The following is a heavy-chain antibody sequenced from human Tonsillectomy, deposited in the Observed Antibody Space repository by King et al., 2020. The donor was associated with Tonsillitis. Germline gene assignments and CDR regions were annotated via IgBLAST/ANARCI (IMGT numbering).Heavy chain of an antibody. CDR1: GGSFSGYY. Sequence: VQLQQWGAGLLKPSESLSLACAVYGGSFSGYYWSWIRQPAGKGLEWIGEINNSGSTNYNPSLKRRVTISVDTSKNQFSLKLSSVTAADTAVYYCARAPGYYDTSGYYYAFNNLGQGTLVTVSS. CDR2: INNSGST. J-gene: IGHJ4*02. V-gene: IGHV4-34*01. CDR3: ARAPGYYDTSGYYYAFNN. D-gene: IGHD3-22*01.